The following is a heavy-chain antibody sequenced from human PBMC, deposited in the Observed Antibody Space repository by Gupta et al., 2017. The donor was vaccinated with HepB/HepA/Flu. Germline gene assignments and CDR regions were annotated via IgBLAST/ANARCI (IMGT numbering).Heavy chain of an antibody. CDR2: IYYSGST. Sequence: QVQLQASGPGLVKPSETLSLICTVSGGSVSSGSYYWILIRQPPGKGLEWIGYIYYSGSTNYNPSLKSRVTISVDTSKNQCSLKLSSVTAADTAVYYCARGLLRFLEWLPTNDAFDIWGQVTMVTVAS. CDR3: ARGLLRFLEWLPTNDAFDI. D-gene: IGHD3-3*01. J-gene: IGHJ3*02. CDR1: GGSVSSGSYY. V-gene: IGHV4-61*01.